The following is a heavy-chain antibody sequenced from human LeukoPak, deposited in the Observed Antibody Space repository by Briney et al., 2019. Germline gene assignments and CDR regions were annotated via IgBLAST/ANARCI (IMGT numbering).Heavy chain of an antibody. CDR1: GFTFSSYA. J-gene: IGHJ4*02. D-gene: IGHD3-22*01. CDR2: ISYDGSNK. Sequence: PGGPLRLSCAASGFTFSSYAMTWVRQAPGKGLEWVAVISYDGSNKYYADSVKGRFTISRDNSKNALYLQMNSLRAEDTAVYYCAKAGPGYYDSSGYLSYWGQGTLVTVSS. CDR3: AKAGPGYYDSSGYLSY. V-gene: IGHV3-30*18.